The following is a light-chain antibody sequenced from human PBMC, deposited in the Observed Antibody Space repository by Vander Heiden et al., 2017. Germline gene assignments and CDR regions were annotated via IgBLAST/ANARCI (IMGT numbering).Light chain of an antibody. CDR3: QQDGSSPRT. J-gene: IGKJ1*01. V-gene: IGKV3-20*01. Sequence: EIVLTQSPGTLSLSPGERATLSCRASQIVRNTYLAWYQQKPGQAPRLLLYGASSRATGIPDRFSGSGYGTDFTLTISRLEPEDFAVYYCQQDGSSPRTFGQGTKVEIK. CDR1: QIVRNTY. CDR2: GAS.